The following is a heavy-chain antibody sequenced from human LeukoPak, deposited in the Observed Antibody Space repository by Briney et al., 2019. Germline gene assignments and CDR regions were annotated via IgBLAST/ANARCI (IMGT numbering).Heavy chain of an antibody. V-gene: IGHV1-2*06. CDR1: GYTFTGYY. CDR3: AMNSGSYNPLDY. J-gene: IGHJ4*02. Sequence: ASVKVSCKASGYTFTGYYMHWVRQAPGQGLEWMGRINPNSGGTNYAQKFQGRVTMTRDTSISTAYMELSRLRSDDTAVYYCAMNSGSYNPLDYWGQGTLVSVSS. CDR2: INPNSGGT. D-gene: IGHD1-26*01.